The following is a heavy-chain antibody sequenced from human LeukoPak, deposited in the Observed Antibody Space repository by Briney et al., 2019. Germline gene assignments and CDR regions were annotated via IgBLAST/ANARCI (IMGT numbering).Heavy chain of an antibody. CDR3: ARPYGSGTYPYYFDY. CDR2: IYPGDSDT. V-gene: IGHV5-51*01. D-gene: IGHD3-10*01. J-gene: IGHJ4*02. Sequence: GESLKISCKGSGYSFTSYWIGWVRQMPGKGLEWMGVIYPGDSDTRYSPSFQGQVTISADKSISTAYLQWSSLKASDTAMFYCARPYGSGTYPYYFDYWGQGTLDTVSS. CDR1: GYSFTSYW.